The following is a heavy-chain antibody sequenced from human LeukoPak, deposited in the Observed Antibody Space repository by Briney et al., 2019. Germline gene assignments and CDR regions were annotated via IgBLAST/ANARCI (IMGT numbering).Heavy chain of an antibody. CDR1: GFTFSSYE. CDR2: ISSSGSTI. CDR3: AELGITMIGGV. D-gene: IGHD3-10*02. J-gene: IGHJ6*04. V-gene: IGHV3-48*03. Sequence: GGSLRLSCAASGFTFSSYEMNWVRQAPGKGLEWVSYISSSGSTIYYADSVKGRYTISRDNAKNSLYLQMNSLRAGDTAVYYCAELGITMIGGVWGKGTTVTISS.